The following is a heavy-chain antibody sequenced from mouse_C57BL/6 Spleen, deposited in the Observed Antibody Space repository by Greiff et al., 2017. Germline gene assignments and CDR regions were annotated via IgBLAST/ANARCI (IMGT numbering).Heavy chain of an antibody. V-gene: IGHV14-2*01. Sequence: EVQLQQSGAELVKPGASVKLSCTASGFNIKDYYMHWVKQRTEQGLEWIGRIDPEDGDTKYAPKFQGKATITADPSSNTAYMQLSSLTSEDTAVYYGASEDYGNVAYGGQGTTLTVSS. D-gene: IGHD2-1*01. CDR2: IDPEDGDT. CDR1: GFNIKDYY. CDR3: ASEDYGNVAY. J-gene: IGHJ2*01.